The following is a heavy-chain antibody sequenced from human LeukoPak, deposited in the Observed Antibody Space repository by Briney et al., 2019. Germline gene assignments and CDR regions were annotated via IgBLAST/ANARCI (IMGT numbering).Heavy chain of an antibody. V-gene: IGHV4-38-2*02. CDR3: ARDILATSIAAPYY. Sequence: SETLSLTCTVSRYSISSGYYWGWIRQPPGKGLEWIGSIFYSGRTYYNPSLKSRVTMSVDTSKNQFSLRLSSVNAADTAVYYCARDILATSIAAPYYWGQGTLVTVSS. CDR2: IFYSGRT. CDR1: RYSISSGYY. J-gene: IGHJ4*02. D-gene: IGHD6-13*01.